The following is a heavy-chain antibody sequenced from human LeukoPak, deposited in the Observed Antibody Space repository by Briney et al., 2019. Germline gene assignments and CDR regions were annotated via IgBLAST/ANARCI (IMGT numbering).Heavy chain of an antibody. Sequence: SETLSLTCTVSGGSISTHYWSWIRQSAGKGLEWIGRIYISGSTDYNPSLKSRVTMSVDTSKNQFSLRLSSVTAADTAVYYCARRDYVWGGFRSFDYWGQGTLVTVSS. V-gene: IGHV4-4*07. CDR1: GGSISTHY. CDR2: IYISGST. J-gene: IGHJ4*02. D-gene: IGHD3-16*02. CDR3: ARRDYVWGGFRSFDY.